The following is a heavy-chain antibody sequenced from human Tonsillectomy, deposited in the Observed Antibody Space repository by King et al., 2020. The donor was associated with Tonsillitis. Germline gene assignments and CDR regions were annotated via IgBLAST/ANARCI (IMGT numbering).Heavy chain of an antibody. CDR1: GGSISSGTYY. CDR2: IYYIGNT. V-gene: IGHV4-39*07. Sequence: LQLQESGPGLVKPSETLSLTCTVSGGSISSGTYYWGWIRQPPGKGLEWIGSIYYIGNTYYNPSLKSRVTILVDTSKNQFSLKLSSVTAADTAVYYCARLILGYCSGGSCSDAFDIWGEGKMVTVSS. D-gene: IGHD2-15*01. CDR3: ARLILGYCSGGSCSDAFDI. J-gene: IGHJ3*02.